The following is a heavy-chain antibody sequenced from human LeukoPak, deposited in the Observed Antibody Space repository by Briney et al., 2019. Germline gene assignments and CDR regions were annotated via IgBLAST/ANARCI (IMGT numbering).Heavy chain of an antibody. V-gene: IGHV4-38-2*02. CDR3: ARFSVSQAWFAP. Sequence: TSETLSLTCTVSGYSITSGYYWGWIRPPPGKGLEWIGSIYHSGDSFYNPSLKTRVTISVDTSRNQFSLKLISVTAADTALYYCARFSVSQAWFAPWGQGTLVTVSS. CDR1: GYSITSGYY. CDR2: IYHSGDS. J-gene: IGHJ5*02.